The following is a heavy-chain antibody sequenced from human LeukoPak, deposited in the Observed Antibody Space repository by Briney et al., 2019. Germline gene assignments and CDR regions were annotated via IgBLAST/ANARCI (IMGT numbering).Heavy chain of an antibody. V-gene: IGHV4-39*01. CDR1: GGSISSSSYY. CDR3: ARHIGYSSSWYGADY. CDR2: IYYSGST. D-gene: IGHD6-13*01. J-gene: IGHJ4*02. Sequence: SETLSLTCTVSGGSISSSSYYWGWIRQPPGKGLEWIGSIYYSGSTYYDPSLKSRVTISVDTSKNQFSLKLSSVTAADTAVYYCARHIGYSSSWYGADYWGQGTLVTVSS.